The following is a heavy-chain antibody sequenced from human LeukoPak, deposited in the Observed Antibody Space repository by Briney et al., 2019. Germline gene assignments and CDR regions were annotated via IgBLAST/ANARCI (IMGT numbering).Heavy chain of an antibody. CDR1: GYTFTGYY. CDR2: IIPIFGTA. Sequence: GASVKVSCKASGYTFTGYYMHWVRQAPGQGLEWMGGIIPIFGTANYAQKFQGRVTITTDESTSTAYMELSSLRSEDTAVYYCARDFWELPAWGQGTLVTVSS. J-gene: IGHJ4*02. V-gene: IGHV1-69*05. CDR3: ARDFWELPA. D-gene: IGHD1-26*01.